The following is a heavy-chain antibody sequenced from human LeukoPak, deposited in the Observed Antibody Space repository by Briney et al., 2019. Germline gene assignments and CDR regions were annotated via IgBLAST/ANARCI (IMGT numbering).Heavy chain of an antibody. CDR3: ARDATHGSGYYYGMDV. D-gene: IGHD3-10*01. Sequence: GGSLRLSCAASGFTFSSYSMNWVRQAPGKGLELVSSISSSSSYIYYADSVKGRFTISRDNAKNSLYLQMNSLRAEDTAVYYCARDATHGSGYYYGMDVWGKGTTVTVSS. CDR1: GFTFSSYS. J-gene: IGHJ6*04. CDR2: ISSSSSYI. V-gene: IGHV3-21*01.